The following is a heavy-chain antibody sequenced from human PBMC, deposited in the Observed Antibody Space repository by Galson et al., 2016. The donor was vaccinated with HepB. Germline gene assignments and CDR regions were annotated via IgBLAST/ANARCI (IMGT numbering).Heavy chain of an antibody. Sequence: SVKVSCKASGYTFTAHYMHWVRQAPGQGLEWMGIINPSRGSTSYTPKFHGRITMTSDSSTNTVHMELSSLTYEDTAVYFCARAASEIPRVISDSWGQGSLVIVSS. CDR3: ARAASEIPRVISDS. J-gene: IGHJ4*02. D-gene: IGHD2-21*01. V-gene: IGHV1-46*01. CDR1: GYTFTAHY. CDR2: INPSRGST.